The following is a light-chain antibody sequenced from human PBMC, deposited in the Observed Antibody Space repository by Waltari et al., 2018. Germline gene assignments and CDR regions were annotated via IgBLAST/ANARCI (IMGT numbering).Light chain of an antibody. CDR3: QQRANWPPLT. V-gene: IGKV3-11*01. CDR2: EAS. CDR1: QSVYNF. Sequence: EVVLTQSPATLSLSPGERATLPCRASQSVYNFLAWYQQKPGQAPRLLIYEASQRATRLPARFSGSGSGTDFTLTISNLEPEDVAVYYCQQRANWPPLTFGGGTKVEIK. J-gene: IGKJ4*01.